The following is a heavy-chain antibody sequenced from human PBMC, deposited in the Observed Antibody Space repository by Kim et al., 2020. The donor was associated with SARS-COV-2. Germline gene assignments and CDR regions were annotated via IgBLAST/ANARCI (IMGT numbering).Heavy chain of an antibody. J-gene: IGHJ6*02. CDR3: ARDGPPYCSGGSCYSHEHYSLDV. CDR2: VNFDGTTT. D-gene: IGHD2-15*01. V-gene: IGHV3-74*03. Sequence: GGSLRLSCAASGFDFSSYWLHWVRLAPGKGLVWVSRVNFDGTTTAYADSVKGRFNISRDNAKNTLYLQMNSLRAEDTGVYYCARDGPPYCSGGSCYSHEHYSLDVGDQGTTVTVSS. CDR1: GFDFSSYW.